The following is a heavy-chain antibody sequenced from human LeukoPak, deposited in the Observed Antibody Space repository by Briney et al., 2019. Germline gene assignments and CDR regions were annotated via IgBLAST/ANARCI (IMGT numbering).Heavy chain of an antibody. V-gene: IGHV3-43D*03. CDR1: GFTFDDYA. Sequence: QSGGSLRLSCAASGFTFDDYAMHWVRQAPGKGVEWVSLISWDGGSYYYVDSVKGRFTISRDNSKNSLYLQMNSLRAEDTALYYCARGHYDSGFFDYWGQGTLVTVSS. CDR3: ARGHYDSGFFDY. D-gene: IGHD3-22*01. J-gene: IGHJ4*02. CDR2: ISWDGGSY.